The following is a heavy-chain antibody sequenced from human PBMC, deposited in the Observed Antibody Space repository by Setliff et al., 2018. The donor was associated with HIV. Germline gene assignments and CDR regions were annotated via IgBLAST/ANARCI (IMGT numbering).Heavy chain of an antibody. D-gene: IGHD3-22*01. CDR3: ARGSGGYYYDSSGYLDY. CDR1: GGSISSGIYY. Sequence: SETLSLTCTVSGGSISSGIYYWSWIRQPAGKGLEWIGRIYTSGSTNYNPSLKSRVTISVDTSKNQFSLKLSSVTAADTAAYYCARGSGGYYYDSSGYLDYWGQGTLVTVSS. CDR2: IYTSGST. J-gene: IGHJ4*02. V-gene: IGHV4-61*02.